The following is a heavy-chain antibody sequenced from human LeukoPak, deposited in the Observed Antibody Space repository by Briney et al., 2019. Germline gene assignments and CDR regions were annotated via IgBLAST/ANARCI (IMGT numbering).Heavy chain of an antibody. CDR2: ISYDGSNK. V-gene: IGHV3-30-3*01. D-gene: IGHD3-3*01. CDR1: GFTFSSYA. Sequence: PGGSLRLSCAASGFTFSSYAMHWVRQAPGKGLEWVAVISYDGSNKYYADSVKGRFTISRDNSKNTLYLQMNSLRAEDTAVYYCARDRQDDFWSGYRYYFDYWGQGTLVTVSS. J-gene: IGHJ4*02. CDR3: ARDRQDDFWSGYRYYFDY.